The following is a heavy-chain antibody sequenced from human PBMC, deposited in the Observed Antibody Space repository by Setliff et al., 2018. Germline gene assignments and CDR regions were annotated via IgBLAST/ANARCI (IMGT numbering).Heavy chain of an antibody. CDR3: ARGGGYGSGGSFHNAPFDY. CDR2: IHPTEGT. Sequence: SETLSLTCAVDRGSFSNFYLTWIRQSPGKGLEWIGEIHPTEGTNYNPSLKSRVTISVDTSKNQFSLKLSSVTAADTALYYCARGGGYGSGGSFHNAPFDYWGQGMLVTVSS. D-gene: IGHD3-10*01. CDR1: RGSFSNFY. V-gene: IGHV4-34*01. J-gene: IGHJ4*02.